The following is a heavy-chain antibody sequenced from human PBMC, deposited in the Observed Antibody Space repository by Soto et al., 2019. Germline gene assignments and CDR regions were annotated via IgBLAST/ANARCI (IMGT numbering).Heavy chain of an antibody. D-gene: IGHD3-3*01. Sequence: SRTLSLTCAISGDSVSSNSAGWNWIRQSPSRGLEWLGRTYYRSNWYNEYAVSVKSRITINPDTSRNQISLQLNSVTPEDTAVYYCARDIDFGYWGRGTQVTVSS. CDR2: TYYRSNWYN. CDR3: ARDIDFGY. CDR1: GDSVSSNSAG. V-gene: IGHV6-1*01. J-gene: IGHJ4*02.